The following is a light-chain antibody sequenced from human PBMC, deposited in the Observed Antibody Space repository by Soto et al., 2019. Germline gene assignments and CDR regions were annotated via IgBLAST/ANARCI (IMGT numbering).Light chain of an antibody. J-gene: IGKJ5*01. CDR1: QSVNNNY. Sequence: EIVLTQSPGTLSLSPGERATLSCRTSQSVNNNYLAWYQQKPGQAPRLLIYGASSRATGIPDRFSGSGSGTDFSLTISSLEPEDFAVYYCQQRSNWPLITFGQGTRLEIK. CDR2: GAS. V-gene: IGKV3D-20*02. CDR3: QQRSNWPLIT.